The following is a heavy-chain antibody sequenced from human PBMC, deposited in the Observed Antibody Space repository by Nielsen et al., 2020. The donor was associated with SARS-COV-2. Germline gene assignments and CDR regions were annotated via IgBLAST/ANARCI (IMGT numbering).Heavy chain of an antibody. Sequence: GESLKISCAASGFTFNTYAMSWIRQAPGKGLEWISAISGGGTNSFYADSVKGRSTISRDNSNHTLYLQLTNLRAEDTAVYYCANDFGDCGSSTCRPKWGQGSRITVSS. V-gene: IGHV3-23*01. CDR1: GFTFNTYA. CDR2: ISGGGTNS. J-gene: IGHJ4*02. D-gene: IGHD2-2*01. CDR3: ANDFGDCGSSTCRPK.